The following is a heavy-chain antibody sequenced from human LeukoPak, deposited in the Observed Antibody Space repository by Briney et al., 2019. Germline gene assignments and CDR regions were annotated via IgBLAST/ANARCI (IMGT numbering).Heavy chain of an antibody. CDR3: VKDFRSYGDYVDLDY. CDR1: GFNFDDYA. J-gene: IGHJ4*02. D-gene: IGHD4-17*01. V-gene: IGHV3-43*02. Sequence: GGSLRLSCATSGFNFDDYAMQWVRHAPGRGLEWVSLISGDGGSTYYAESVKGRFTISRDNSRNSLFLQMNSLRSADTALYYCVKDFRSYGDYVDLDYWGQGILVTVSS. CDR2: ISGDGGST.